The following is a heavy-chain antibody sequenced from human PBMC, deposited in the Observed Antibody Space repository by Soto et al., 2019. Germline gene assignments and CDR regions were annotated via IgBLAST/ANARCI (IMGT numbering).Heavy chain of an antibody. CDR2: IRSKAYGGTT. CDR1: GFTLGYYA. J-gene: IGHJ4*02. Sequence: GGSRRRSCTASGFTLGYYAMSWGRQAPGKGLEWAGFIRSKAYGGTTEYAASVKGRFTISRDDSKSIAYLQMNSLKTEDTAVYYCISSASYDFWSGYYLFDYWGQGTLVTVSS. CDR3: ISSASYDFWSGYYLFDY. V-gene: IGHV3-49*04. D-gene: IGHD3-3*01.